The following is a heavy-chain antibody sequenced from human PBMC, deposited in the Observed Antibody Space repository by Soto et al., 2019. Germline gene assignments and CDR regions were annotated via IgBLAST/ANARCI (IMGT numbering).Heavy chain of an antibody. CDR3: TREGDSVVVTAIPHY. J-gene: IGHJ4*02. Sequence: QPGGSLRLSCTASGFTFGDYAMSWFRQAPGKGLEWVGFIRSKAYGGTTEYAASVKGRFTISRDDSKSIAYLQMNSLKTEDTAVYYCTREGDSVVVTAIPHYWGQGTLVTVSS. V-gene: IGHV3-49*03. D-gene: IGHD2-21*02. CDR1: GFTFGDYA. CDR2: IRSKAYGGTT.